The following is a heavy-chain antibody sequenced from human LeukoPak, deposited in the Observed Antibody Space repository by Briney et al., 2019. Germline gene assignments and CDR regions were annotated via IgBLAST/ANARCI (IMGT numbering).Heavy chain of an antibody. CDR2: IKSKTDGGTT. CDR1: RFTFTDYT. Sequence: GGSLRLSCAASRFTFTDYTMNWVRQAPGKGLEWVGRIKSKTDGGTTDYAAPVKGRFTISRDDSKNTLYLQMNSLKTEDTAVYYCTRVFKSGSFDYWGQGTLVTVSS. D-gene: IGHD1-26*01. V-gene: IGHV3-15*01. CDR3: TRVFKSGSFDY. J-gene: IGHJ4*02.